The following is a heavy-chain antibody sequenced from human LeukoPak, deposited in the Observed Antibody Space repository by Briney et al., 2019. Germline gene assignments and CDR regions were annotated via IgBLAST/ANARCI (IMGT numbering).Heavy chain of an antibody. D-gene: IGHD3-22*01. CDR3: ARDERYDSSGYPFDY. CDR1: GYTFTGYF. V-gene: IGHV1-2*02. J-gene: IGHJ4*02. CDR2: INTNSGGT. Sequence: GASVKVSCKASGYTFTGYFIHWVRQAPGQGLEWMGWINTNSGGTNYAQKFQGTVTMTRDTSISTAYMELSRLRSDDTAVYYCARDERYDSSGYPFDYWGQGTLVTVSS.